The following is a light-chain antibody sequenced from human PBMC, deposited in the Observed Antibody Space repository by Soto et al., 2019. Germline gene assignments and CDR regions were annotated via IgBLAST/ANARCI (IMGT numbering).Light chain of an antibody. CDR1: QSVSSSS. CDR3: QQYGSSPLT. J-gene: IGKJ4*01. Sequence: EIVLTQSPGTLSLSPGEGATLSCRASQSVSSSSLAWYQRKPGQAPRLLIYGASSRATGIPDRFSGSGSGTDFTLTISRLEPEDFAVYYWQQYGSSPLTFGGGTEVEIK. CDR2: GAS. V-gene: IGKV3-20*01.